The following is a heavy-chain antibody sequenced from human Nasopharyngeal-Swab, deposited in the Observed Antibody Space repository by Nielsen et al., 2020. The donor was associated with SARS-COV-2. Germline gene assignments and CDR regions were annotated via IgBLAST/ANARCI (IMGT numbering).Heavy chain of an antibody. J-gene: IGHJ4*02. D-gene: IGHD2-15*01. Sequence: WIRQPPGKGLEWVSAISGSGGSTYYADSVKGRFTISRDNSKNTLYLQMNSLRAEDTAVYYCAKDGGDGGPFDYWGQGTLVTVS. V-gene: IGHV3-23*01. CDR2: ISGSGGST. CDR3: AKDGGDGGPFDY.